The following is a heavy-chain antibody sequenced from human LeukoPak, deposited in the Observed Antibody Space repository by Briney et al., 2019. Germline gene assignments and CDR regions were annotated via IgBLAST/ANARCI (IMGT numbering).Heavy chain of an antibody. CDR1: GFTFSNAW. CDR3: TSTIVATTIVDY. V-gene: IGHV3-15*01. Sequence: GGSLRLSRAASGFTFSNAWMSWVRQAPGKGLEWVGRIKSKTDGGTTDYAAPVKGRFTISRDDSKNTLYLQMNSLKTEDTAVYYCTSTIVATTIVDYWGQGTLVTVSS. CDR2: IKSKTDGGTT. J-gene: IGHJ4*02. D-gene: IGHD5-12*01.